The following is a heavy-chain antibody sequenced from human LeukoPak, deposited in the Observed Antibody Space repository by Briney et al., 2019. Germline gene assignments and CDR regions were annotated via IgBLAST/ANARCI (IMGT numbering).Heavy chain of an antibody. CDR1: GFTFINYG. CDR2: ISYDGTNK. Sequence: PGGSLRLSCAASGFTFINYGMHWVRQAPGKGLGWVAVISYDGTNKYYADSVKGRFTISRDNSKNTLYLQMNSLKTDDTAVYYCANYGDYQYFDYWGQGTPVTVSS. J-gene: IGHJ4*02. D-gene: IGHD4-17*01. CDR3: ANYGDYQYFDY. V-gene: IGHV3-30*18.